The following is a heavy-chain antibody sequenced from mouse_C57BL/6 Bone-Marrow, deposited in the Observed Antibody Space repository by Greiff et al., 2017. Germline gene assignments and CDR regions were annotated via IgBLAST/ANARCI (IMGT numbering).Heavy chain of an antibody. V-gene: IGHV1-15*01. D-gene: IGHD1-1*01. Sequence: QVQLQQSGAELVRPGASVTLSCKASGYTFTDYEMHWVKQTPVPGLEWIGAIDPETGGTAYNQKFQGKAILTADKSSSTAYMELRSLTSEDSAVYYCTDYYGGGPCFAYWGQGTLVTVSA. J-gene: IGHJ3*01. CDR3: TDYYGGGPCFAY. CDR1: GYTFTDYE. CDR2: IDPETGGT.